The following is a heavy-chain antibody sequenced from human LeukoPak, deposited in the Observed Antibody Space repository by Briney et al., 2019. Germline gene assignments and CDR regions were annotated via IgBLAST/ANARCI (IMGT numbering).Heavy chain of an antibody. V-gene: IGHV3-21*01. CDR2: ISVRSNYI. CDR1: GYTFSSYS. CDR3: VRLRRNSDTSGFYYYYDF. Sequence: PGGSLRLSCAASGYTFSSYSINWARQAPGKGLEWVSSISVRSNYIYYADSARGRFRISRDDARDSLYLQMNSLRAEDTAVYYCVRLRRNSDTSGFYYYYDFWGQGTLVTVSS. J-gene: IGHJ4*02. D-gene: IGHD3-22*01.